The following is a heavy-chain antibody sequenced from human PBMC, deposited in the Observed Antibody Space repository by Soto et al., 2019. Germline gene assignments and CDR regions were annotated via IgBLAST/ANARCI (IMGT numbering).Heavy chain of an antibody. CDR2: ISGSCGST. Sequence: PGGSLRLSCAASGFTFSSYAMSWVRQAPGKGLEWVSAISGSCGSTYYADSMKGRFTISRDNSKNTLYLQMNSLRAEDTAVYYCAKGGMVHDYYGMDVWGQGTTVTVSS. J-gene: IGHJ6*02. D-gene: IGHD2-8*01. CDR1: GFTFSSYA. CDR3: AKGGMVHDYYGMDV. V-gene: IGHV3-23*01.